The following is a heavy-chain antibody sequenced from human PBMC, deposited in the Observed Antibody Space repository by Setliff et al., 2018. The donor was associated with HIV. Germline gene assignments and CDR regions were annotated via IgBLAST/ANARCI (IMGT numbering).Heavy chain of an antibody. CDR2: ISGSGGST. CDR3: ARVQYYSFWSGYFDIYGMDV. V-gene: IGHV3-23*01. CDR1: GFTFSSYA. D-gene: IGHD3-3*01. Sequence: GGSLRLSCAASGFTFSSYAMSWVRQAPGKGLEWVSAISGSGGSTYYADSVKGRFTISRDNSKNTLYLEMNSLRVEDTAEYYCARVQYYSFWSGYFDIYGMDVWGQGTTVAVSS. J-gene: IGHJ6*02.